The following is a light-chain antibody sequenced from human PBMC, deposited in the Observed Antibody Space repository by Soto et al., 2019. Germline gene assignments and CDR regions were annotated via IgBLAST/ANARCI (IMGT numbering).Light chain of an antibody. CDR2: DNS. Sequence: SYELTQPPSVSVAPGQTATMTCGGTNIGRKSVHWYQQKPGQAPVVVVFDNSDRPSGISERLSGSNSGKTATLTISRVEAGDEGDYYCQVWDSSSDHVVIGGGTKVTVL. CDR1: NIGRKS. CDR3: QVWDSSSDHVV. V-gene: IGLV3-21*02. J-gene: IGLJ3*02.